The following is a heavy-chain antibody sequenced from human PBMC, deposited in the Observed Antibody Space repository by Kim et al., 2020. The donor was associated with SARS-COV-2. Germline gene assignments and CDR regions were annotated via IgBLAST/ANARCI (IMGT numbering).Heavy chain of an antibody. D-gene: IGHD6-19*01. V-gene: IGHV4-59*08. Sequence: SETLSLTCTVSGGSISSYYWSWIRQPPGKGLEWIGYIYYSGSTNYNPSLKSRVTISVDTSKNQFSLKLSSVTAADTAVYYCARHHEWLAPEFDYWGQGTLVTVSS. CDR3: ARHHEWLAPEFDY. J-gene: IGHJ4*02. CDR1: GGSISSYY. CDR2: IYYSGST.